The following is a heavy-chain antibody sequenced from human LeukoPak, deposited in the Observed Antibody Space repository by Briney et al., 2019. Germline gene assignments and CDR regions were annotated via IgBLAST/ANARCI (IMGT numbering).Heavy chain of an antibody. CDR2: ISAYNGNT. J-gene: IGHJ6*03. Sequence: ASVKVSCKASGYTFISYGISWVRQAPGQGVEWMGWISAYNGNTNYAQKLQGRVTITTDTEKSTAYMELRSLRSDDTAVYYCARYRVGDYYYYYMDVWGKGTTVTVSS. CDR1: GYTFISYG. CDR3: ARYRVGDYYYYYMDV. V-gene: IGHV1-18*01.